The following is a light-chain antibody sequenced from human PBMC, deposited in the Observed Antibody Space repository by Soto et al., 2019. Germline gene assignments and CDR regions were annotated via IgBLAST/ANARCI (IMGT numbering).Light chain of an antibody. CDR1: SSDVGGYIL. Sequence: QSALTQPASVSGSPGQSITISCTGTSSDVGGYILVSWYQQEPGKAPKLMIYEGSKRPSGVSNRFSGSKSGNTASLTISGLQAGDEAHYYCCSYVGGDTYLIFGGGTKLTVL. CDR3: CSYVGGDTYLI. CDR2: EGS. V-gene: IGLV2-23*01. J-gene: IGLJ2*01.